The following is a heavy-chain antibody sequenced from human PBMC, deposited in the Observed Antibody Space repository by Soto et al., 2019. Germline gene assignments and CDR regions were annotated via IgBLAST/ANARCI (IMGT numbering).Heavy chain of an antibody. CDR1: GGTFSSYA. D-gene: IGHD5-12*01. Sequence: GPPVKVSCKASGGTFSSYAISWVRQAPGQGLEWMGGIIPIFGTANYAQKFQGRVTITADESTSTAYMELSSLRSEDTAVYYCARPFRDGYNEWYYWGQGTLVTVSS. V-gene: IGHV1-69*13. CDR3: ARPFRDGYNEWYY. CDR2: IIPIFGTA. J-gene: IGHJ4*02.